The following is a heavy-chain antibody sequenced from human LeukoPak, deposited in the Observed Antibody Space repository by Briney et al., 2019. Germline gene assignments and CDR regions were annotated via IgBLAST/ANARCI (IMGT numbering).Heavy chain of an antibody. CDR3: AKNPARRYCSGGSCYSRYYYYYMDV. D-gene: IGHD2-15*01. CDR2: ISYDGSNK. V-gene: IGHV3-30*18. Sequence: GRSLRLSCAASGFTFSSYGMHWVRQAPGKGLEWVAVISYDGSNKYYADSVKGRFTISRDNSKNTLYLQMNSLRAEDTAVYYCAKNPARRYCSGGSCYSRYYYYYMDVWGKGTTVTISS. J-gene: IGHJ6*03. CDR1: GFTFSSYG.